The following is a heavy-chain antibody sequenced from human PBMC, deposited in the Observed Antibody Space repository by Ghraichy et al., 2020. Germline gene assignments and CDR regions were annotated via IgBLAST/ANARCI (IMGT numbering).Heavy chain of an antibody. CDR2: MNPNSGNT. D-gene: IGHD5-18*01. J-gene: IGHJ4*02. CDR1: GYTFTSYD. V-gene: IGHV1-8*01. CDR3: AIVGYSYGRYYFDY. Sequence: ASVKVSCKASGYTFTSYDINWVRQATGQGLEWMGWMNPNSGNTGYAQKFQGRVTMTRNTSISTAYMELSSLRSEDTAVYYCAIVGYSYGRYYFDYWGQGTLVTVSS.